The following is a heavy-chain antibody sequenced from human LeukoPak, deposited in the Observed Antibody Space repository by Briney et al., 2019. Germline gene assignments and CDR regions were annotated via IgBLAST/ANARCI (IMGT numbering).Heavy chain of an antibody. V-gene: IGHV3-43D*03. J-gene: IGHJ4*02. CDR1: GFSFDDNA. CDR2: ISWDGGNS. CDR3: AKGVRYSYGYADY. Sequence: GGSLRLSCAASGFSFDDNAMHWVRQAPGKGMEWVSLISWDGGNSYYADSVKGRFTISRDNSKNFLYLQMHSLRAEDTALYYCAKGVRYSYGYADYWGQGTLVTVSS. D-gene: IGHD5-18*01.